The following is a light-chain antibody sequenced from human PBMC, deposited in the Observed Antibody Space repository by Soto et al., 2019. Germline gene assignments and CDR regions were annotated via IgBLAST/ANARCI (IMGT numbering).Light chain of an antibody. CDR3: QQFNSYPIT. CDR1: QGLTTS. Sequence: AIQLTQSPSSLSASVGDRVTITCRASQGLTTSLAWYQQKPGKTPKLLIYDASSLESGVPSRFSGSGSGTDFTLTISNLQPEDLATYYCQQFNSYPITFGQGTRLEIK. V-gene: IGKV1-13*02. J-gene: IGKJ5*01. CDR2: DAS.